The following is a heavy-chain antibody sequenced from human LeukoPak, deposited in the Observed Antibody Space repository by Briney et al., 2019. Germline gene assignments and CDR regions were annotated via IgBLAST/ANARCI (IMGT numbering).Heavy chain of an antibody. CDR3: ARGGYSHWGVLNY. CDR2: IYHSGST. CDR1: GGSISSGGYS. J-gene: IGHJ4*02. V-gene: IGHV4-30-2*01. D-gene: IGHD7-27*01. Sequence: SETLSLTCAVSGGSISSGGYSWSWIRQPPGKGLEWIGYIYHSGSTYYNPSLKSRVTMSVDRSKNQFSLKLSSVTAADTAVYYCARGGYSHWGVLNYWGQGTLVTVSS.